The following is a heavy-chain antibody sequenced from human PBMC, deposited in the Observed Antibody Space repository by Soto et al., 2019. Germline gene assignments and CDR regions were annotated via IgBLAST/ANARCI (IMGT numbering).Heavy chain of an antibody. CDR3: ARQEFGPLHGLVAV. Sequence: QVQLQESGPGLVKPSETLSLTCSISGGPMSSYYCSWFRQPPGQGLEWIGYMGYDGYTSYNPALRXXVXXSRVTSKNQFSLKLSSVTAADTALYYCARQEFGPLHGLVAVWGQGTTVIVSS. D-gene: IGHD3-10*01. CDR1: GGPMSSYY. J-gene: IGHJ6*02. CDR2: MGYDGYT. V-gene: IGHV4-59*08.